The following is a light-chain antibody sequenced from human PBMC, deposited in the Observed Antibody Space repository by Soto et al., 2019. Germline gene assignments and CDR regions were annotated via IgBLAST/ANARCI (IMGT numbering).Light chain of an antibody. V-gene: IGKV1-5*03. J-gene: IGKJ1*01. Sequence: DIQMTQSPSTLSASVGDRVTITCRASQSISGWLAWYQQNPGKAPKLLIYKASTLESGVPSRFSGSGSGAEFTLTISSLQPDDFATYYCQQYNNYGSWTFGQGTKVE. CDR2: KAS. CDR1: QSISGW. CDR3: QQYNNYGSWT.